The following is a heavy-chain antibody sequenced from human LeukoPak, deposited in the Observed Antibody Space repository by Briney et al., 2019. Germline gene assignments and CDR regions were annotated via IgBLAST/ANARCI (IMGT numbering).Heavy chain of an antibody. CDR1: GGSISSHY. CDR2: IYYSGRT. V-gene: IGHV4-59*11. J-gene: IGHJ6*03. Sequence: SETLSLTCTVSGGSISSHYWSWVRQPPGKGLEWIGYIYYSGRTNYNPSLKSRVTISVDTSKNQFSLKLSSVTAADTAVYYCARASTLYSLGKYYYYMDVWGKGTTVTVSS. D-gene: IGHD1-26*01. CDR3: ARASTLYSLGKYYYYMDV.